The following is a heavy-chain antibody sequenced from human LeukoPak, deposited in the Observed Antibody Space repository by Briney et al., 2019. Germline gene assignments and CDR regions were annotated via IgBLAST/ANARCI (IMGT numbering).Heavy chain of an antibody. Sequence: SETLSLTCAVSGVSISPYYWAWIRQPPGKGLEWIGYIHTSGSNNQYPSLKSRVTISVDKSKNHFSLRLTSETAADTAVYYCARLSAAVHLGAFDLWGQGTMVTVSS. V-gene: IGHV4-4*09. CDR3: ARLSAAVHLGAFDL. D-gene: IGHD3-3*01. J-gene: IGHJ3*01. CDR2: IHTSGSN. CDR1: GVSISPYY.